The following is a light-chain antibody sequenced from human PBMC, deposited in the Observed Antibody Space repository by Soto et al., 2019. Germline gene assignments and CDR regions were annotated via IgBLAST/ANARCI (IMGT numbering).Light chain of an antibody. CDR1: SSDIGAYNY. J-gene: IGLJ2*01. V-gene: IGLV2-8*01. CDR3: SSYGGSKNLV. CDR2: EVS. Sequence: QSALTQPPSASGSPGQSVTISCTGTSSDIGAYNYVSWYQQHPGKAPKLMIYEVSKRPSGVPDRFSGSKSGNTASLTVSGRQAEDEADYYCSSYGGSKNLVFGGGTKVTVL.